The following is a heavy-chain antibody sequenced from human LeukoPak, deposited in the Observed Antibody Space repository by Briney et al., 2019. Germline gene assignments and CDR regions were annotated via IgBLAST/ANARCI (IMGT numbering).Heavy chain of an antibody. CDR3: ASLRYDSSAYDHPLPHH. Sequence: SETLSLTCAVYGSFSAYYWSWIRQPPGKGLEWIGEINHSGRPNYSPSLKSRVTISVDMSKNEFSLRLSSVTAADTAMYYCASLRYDSSAYDHPLPHHWGQGTLVTVSS. CDR2: INHSGRP. V-gene: IGHV4-34*01. CDR1: GSFSAYY. J-gene: IGHJ5*02. D-gene: IGHD3-22*01.